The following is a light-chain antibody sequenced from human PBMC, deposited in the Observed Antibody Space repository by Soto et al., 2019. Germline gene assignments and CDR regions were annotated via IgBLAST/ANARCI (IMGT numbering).Light chain of an antibody. CDR3: KQYSSSPPIT. Sequence: EIVLTQSPGTLSLSPGERATISCRASESVIKYLAWYQQKPGQAPRLLIHGASSMATGIPDRFSGSGSGTDFTLTINRLEPEDFAVYYCKQYSSSPPITFGQGTRLEIK. V-gene: IGKV3-20*01. CDR2: GAS. CDR1: ESVIKY. J-gene: IGKJ5*01.